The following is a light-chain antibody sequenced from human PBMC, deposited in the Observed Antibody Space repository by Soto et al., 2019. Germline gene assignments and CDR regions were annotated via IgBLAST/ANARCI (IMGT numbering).Light chain of an antibody. V-gene: IGKV1-5*01. CDR1: QSISSW. J-gene: IGKJ2*01. CDR2: AAS. Sequence: DIQMTQSPSTLSASVGDRVTITCRASQSISSWLAWYQQKPGKAPKLLIYAASTLEIGVPSRFSGSGSGTDFTLTISSLQPDDVATYFCQQYNSDSTFGQGTKLEIK. CDR3: QQYNSDST.